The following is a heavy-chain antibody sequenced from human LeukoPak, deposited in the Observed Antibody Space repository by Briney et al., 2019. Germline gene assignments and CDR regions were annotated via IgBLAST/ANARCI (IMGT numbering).Heavy chain of an antibody. CDR2: INHSGST. CDR1: GGSISSSNW. Sequence: PSETLSLTCAVSGGSISSSNWWSWVRQPPGKGLEWIGEINHSGSTNYNPSLKSRVTISVDTSKNQFSLKLSSVTAADTAVYYCARGSRKIAAAGTLGYWGQGTLVTVSS. CDR3: ARGSRKIAAAGTLGY. J-gene: IGHJ4*02. V-gene: IGHV4-4*02. D-gene: IGHD6-13*01.